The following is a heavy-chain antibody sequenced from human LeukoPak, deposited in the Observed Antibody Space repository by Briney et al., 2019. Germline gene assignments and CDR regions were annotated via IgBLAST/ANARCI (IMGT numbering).Heavy chain of an antibody. CDR1: GGSFSGYY. D-gene: IGHD4-4*01. Sequence: SSETLSLTCAVYGGSFSGYYWSWIRQPPGKGLEWIGEINHSGSTNYNPSLKSRVTISVDTSKNQFSLRLSSVTAADTAVYYCARINSNNYDPWGQGTLVTVSS. CDR3: ARINSNNYDP. CDR2: INHSGST. V-gene: IGHV4-34*01. J-gene: IGHJ5*02.